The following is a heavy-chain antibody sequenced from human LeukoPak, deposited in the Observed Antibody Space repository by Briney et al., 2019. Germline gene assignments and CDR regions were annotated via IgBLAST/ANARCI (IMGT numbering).Heavy chain of an antibody. CDR1: GGSISSSSYY. V-gene: IGHV4-39*02. J-gene: IGHJ4*02. D-gene: IGHD3-22*01. CDR2: IYYSGST. CDR3: ARDVFTTYDTGGGYFDY. Sequence: SETLSLTCTVSGGSISSSSYYWGWIRQPPGKGLEWIGSIYYSGSTYYNPSLKSRVTISVDTSKNQFSLKLSSVTAADTAVYYCARDVFTTYDTGGGYFDYWGQGTLVTVSS.